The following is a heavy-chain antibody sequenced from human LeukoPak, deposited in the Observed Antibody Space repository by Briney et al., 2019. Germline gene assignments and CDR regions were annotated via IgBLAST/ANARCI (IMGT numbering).Heavy chain of an antibody. Sequence: SETLSLTCTVSGGSISSSSYYWGWIRQPPGKGLEWIGSIYYSGSTYYNPSLKSRVTISVDTSKNQFSLKLSSVTAADTAVYYCASPYCSSTSCHDYWGQGTLVTVSS. CDR2: IYYSGST. J-gene: IGHJ4*02. D-gene: IGHD2-2*01. V-gene: IGHV4-39*01. CDR3: ASPYCSSTSCHDY. CDR1: GGSISSSSYY.